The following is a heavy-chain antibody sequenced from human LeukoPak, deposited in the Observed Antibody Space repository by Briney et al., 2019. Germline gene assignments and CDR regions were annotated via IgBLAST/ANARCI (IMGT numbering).Heavy chain of an antibody. CDR1: GFTFSSYA. Sequence: PGGSLRLSCAASGFTFSSYAMSWVRQAPGKGLEWVSAISGSGGSTYYAGSVKGRFTISRDNSKNSLYLQMNNLRAEDTAVYYCAKDISGWPAYYFDYWGQGTLVTVSS. CDR3: AKDISGWPAYYFDY. CDR2: ISGSGGST. J-gene: IGHJ4*02. V-gene: IGHV3-23*01. D-gene: IGHD6-19*01.